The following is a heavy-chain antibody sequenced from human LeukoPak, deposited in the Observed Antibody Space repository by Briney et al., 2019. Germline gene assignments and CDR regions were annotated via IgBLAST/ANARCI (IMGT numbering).Heavy chain of an antibody. V-gene: IGHV3-7*01. CDR3: ARDRRAASAPDY. CDR1: GFNFSSHW. J-gene: IGHJ4*02. Sequence: GGSLRLFCAASGFNFSSHWMSWVRQAPGKGLEWVGNIKKDGGEIFYAKSVKGRFTISRDNAKNAVYLQMSSLRGEDTALYYCARDRRAASAPDYWGQGTLVTVSS. D-gene: IGHD6-13*01. CDR2: IKKDGGEI.